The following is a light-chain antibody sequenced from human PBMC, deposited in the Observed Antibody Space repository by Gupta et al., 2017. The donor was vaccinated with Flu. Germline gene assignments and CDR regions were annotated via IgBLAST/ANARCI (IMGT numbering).Light chain of an antibody. V-gene: IGKV4-1*01. J-gene: IGKJ1*01. Sequence: ISITPSPDSLAVSLGERATIKCKSSRSLLYSSNSKNYLAWYQQKPGPPPKLLIYWASTRESGVPDRFSGSGSGTDFTLTISSLQADDVAVYYCQQYDSTPRTFGQGTKVEIK. CDR1: RSLLYSSNSKNY. CDR2: WAS. CDR3: QQYDSTPRT.